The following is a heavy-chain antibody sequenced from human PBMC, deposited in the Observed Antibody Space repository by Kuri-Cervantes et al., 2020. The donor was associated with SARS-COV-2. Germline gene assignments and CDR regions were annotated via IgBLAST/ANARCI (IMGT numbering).Heavy chain of an antibody. CDR1: GGSISSGSYY. J-gene: IGHJ6*03. CDR2: IYTSGST. D-gene: IGHD6-13*01. V-gene: IGHV4-61*02. CDR3: ATGNYYYYMDV. Sequence: SCTVSGGSISSGSYYGSWIRQPDVKGLEWIGRIYTSGSTNYNPSLKSRFTISVDTSISTAYMELSRLRSDDTAVYYCATGNYYYYMDVWGKGTKVTVSS.